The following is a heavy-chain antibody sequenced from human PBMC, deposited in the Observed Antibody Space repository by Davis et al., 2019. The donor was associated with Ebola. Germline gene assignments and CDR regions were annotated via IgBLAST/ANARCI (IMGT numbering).Heavy chain of an antibody. Sequence: PGGSLRLSCAASGFTFSSYSINWVRQAPGKGLEWVSSISSGSTYIYYADSVKGRFTISRDNAKNSLYLQMNSLRAEDTAVYYCARAWGSSGHLGLDPWGQGTLVTVSS. V-gene: IGHV3-21*01. CDR1: GFTFSSYS. CDR3: ARAWGSSGHLGLDP. D-gene: IGHD3-16*01. J-gene: IGHJ5*02. CDR2: ISSGSTYI.